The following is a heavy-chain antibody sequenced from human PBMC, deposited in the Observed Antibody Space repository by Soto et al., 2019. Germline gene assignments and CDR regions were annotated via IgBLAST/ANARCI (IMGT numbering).Heavy chain of an antibody. D-gene: IGHD3-3*02. CDR3: ARGLSIGWFDY. V-gene: IGHV3-21*01. J-gene: IGHJ5*01. CDR2: ISSTSKYI. CDR1: GFTFSNYS. Sequence: EVQLVESGGGLVKPGGSLRVSCAASGFTFSNYSMNWVRQAPGKGLEWVSSISSTSKYIYYADSVKGRFTISRDNAKKSLYLQMNSLRAEDTAVYYCARGLSIGWFDYWGQGTLVTVSA.